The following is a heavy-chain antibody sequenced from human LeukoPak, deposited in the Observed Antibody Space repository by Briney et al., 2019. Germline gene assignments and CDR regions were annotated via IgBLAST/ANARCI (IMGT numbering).Heavy chain of an antibody. J-gene: IGHJ4*02. Sequence: GGSLRLSCAASGNYWMHWVRQAPGKGLEWVSSISSSSSYIYYADSVKGRFTISRDNSKNTLYLQMNSLRAEDTAMYYCAREHSGYSYFDYWGQGTLVTVSS. CDR1: GNYW. CDR2: ISSSSSYI. V-gene: IGHV3-21*04. D-gene: IGHD3-22*01. CDR3: AREHSGYSYFDY.